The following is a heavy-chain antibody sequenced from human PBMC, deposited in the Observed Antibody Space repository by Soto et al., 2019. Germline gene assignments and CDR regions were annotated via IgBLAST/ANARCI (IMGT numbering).Heavy chain of an antibody. D-gene: IGHD5-18*01. CDR3: ATGGHNDGYNFYNGMDV. V-gene: IGHV1-69*01. CDR1: GGIFTNNA. Sequence: QVQVVQSGAEVKKPGSSVKVSCKVSGGIFTNNAISWVRQAPGQGLEWLGGVIPLFDTAYYAQIFRGRLRISADGATTTAYMELSGLTSADTAVYFCATGGHNDGYNFYNGMDVWGEGTTVTVSA. J-gene: IGHJ6*04. CDR2: VIPLFDTA.